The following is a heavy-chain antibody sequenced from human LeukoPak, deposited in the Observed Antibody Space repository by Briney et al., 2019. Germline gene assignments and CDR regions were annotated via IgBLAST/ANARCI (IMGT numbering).Heavy chain of an antibody. Sequence: GRSLRLSCASSGFIFKNFGMHWVRQAPGKGLEWVATMCYDGSDKSYADSVKGRFTISRDNSKKTLYLQMNSLKTEDTAAYYCARGPSYGSGTYPANWFDPWGQGTLVIVSS. CDR2: MCYDGSDK. CDR3: ARGPSYGSGTYPANWFDP. CDR1: GFIFKNFG. V-gene: IGHV3-33*01. D-gene: IGHD3-10*01. J-gene: IGHJ5*02.